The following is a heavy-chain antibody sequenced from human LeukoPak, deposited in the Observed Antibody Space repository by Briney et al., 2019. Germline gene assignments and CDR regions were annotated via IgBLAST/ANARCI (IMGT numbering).Heavy chain of an antibody. D-gene: IGHD1-14*01. V-gene: IGHV5-51*01. CDR2: IYPGDSDT. Sequence: GASLQISCKGSGYSFTSYWIGWVRPLPGKGLEWMGIIYPGDSDTRYSPSSRGQVTISADKSISTAYLQWSSLKASDTAMYYCARLRVAGTVDAFDIWGLGTMVTVSS. CDR3: ARLRVAGTVDAFDI. CDR1: GYSFTSYW. J-gene: IGHJ3*02.